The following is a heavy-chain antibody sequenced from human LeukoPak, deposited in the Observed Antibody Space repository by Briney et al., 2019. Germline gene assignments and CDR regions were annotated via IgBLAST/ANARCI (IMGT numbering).Heavy chain of an antibody. V-gene: IGHV3-7*01. CDR3: ARWRYCDGGACLNYFDL. CDR1: GDNFYVYW. D-gene: IGHD2-21*01. J-gene: IGHJ4*02. Sequence: PGGSLRLSCAASGDNFYVYWMSWVRQAPGQGLEWVANIKSDGSESVYADSMEGRFTISRDNAKKSLYLQVNNLRVEDTAVYYCARWRYCDGGACLNYFDLWGQGTLVTVSS. CDR2: IKSDGSES.